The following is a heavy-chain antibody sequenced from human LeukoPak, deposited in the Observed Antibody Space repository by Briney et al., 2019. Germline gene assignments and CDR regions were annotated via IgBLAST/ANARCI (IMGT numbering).Heavy chain of an antibody. Sequence: SETLSLTCTVSGGSVSSGSYYWSWIRQPPGKGLEWIGYIYYSGSTNYNPSLKSRVTISVDTSKNQFSLKLSSVTAADTAVCYCARGGVVADYWGQGTLVTVSS. D-gene: IGHD3-3*01. CDR2: IYYSGST. V-gene: IGHV4-61*01. CDR3: ARGGVVADY. J-gene: IGHJ4*02. CDR1: GGSVSSGSYY.